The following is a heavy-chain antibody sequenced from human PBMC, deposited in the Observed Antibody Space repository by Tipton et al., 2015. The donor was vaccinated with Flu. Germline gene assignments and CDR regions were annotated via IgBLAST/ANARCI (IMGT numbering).Heavy chain of an antibody. D-gene: IGHD2-15*01. CDR1: SGSISSSNHY. CDR3: ARIACSGGNCYARWFFDY. V-gene: IGHV4-39*01. J-gene: IGHJ4*02. CDR2: VYYNGDT. Sequence: TLSLTCTVSSGSISSSNHYWAWIRQPPGKGPSWIGHVYYNGDTWYHLSLSSRVTISVDTSKNQFSLNLSSVTAADTAVYYCARIACSGGNCYARWFFDYWGQGALVTVSS.